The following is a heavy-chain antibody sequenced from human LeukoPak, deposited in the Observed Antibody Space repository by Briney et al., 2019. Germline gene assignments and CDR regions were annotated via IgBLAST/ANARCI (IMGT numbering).Heavy chain of an antibody. V-gene: IGHV3-53*01. CDR3: ATSRNYYDSSGYYY. CDR1: GFTVSSNY. Sequence: GGSLRLSCAASGFTVSSNYMSWVRQAPGKGLEWVSVIYSGGSTYYADSVKGRFTISRDNSKNTLYLQMNSLRAEGTAVYYCATSRNYYDSSGYYYWGQGTLVTVSS. J-gene: IGHJ4*02. CDR2: IYSGGST. D-gene: IGHD3-22*01.